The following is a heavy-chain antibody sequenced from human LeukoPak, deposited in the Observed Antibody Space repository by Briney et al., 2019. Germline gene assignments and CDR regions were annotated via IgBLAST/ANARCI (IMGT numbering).Heavy chain of an antibody. Sequence: PGRSLRLSCVASGFTFSSYGMHWVRHAPGKGLEWVAVISYDGSNKYYADSVKGRFTISRDNSKNTLYLQMNSLRAEDTAVYDCAKRADYGGNSGQVVRHYFDDWGQGTLVTVSS. CDR1: GFTFSSYG. V-gene: IGHV3-30*18. CDR2: ISYDGSNK. D-gene: IGHD4-23*01. CDR3: AKRADYGGNSGQVVRHYFDD. J-gene: IGHJ4*02.